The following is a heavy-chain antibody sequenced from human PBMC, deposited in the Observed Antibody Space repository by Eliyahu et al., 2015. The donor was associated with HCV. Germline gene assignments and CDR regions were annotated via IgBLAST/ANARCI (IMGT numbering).Heavy chain of an antibody. CDR3: ARDCGGGTHDGICWGVDY. J-gene: IGHJ4*02. V-gene: IGHV3-33*01. Sequence: QLQLVESGGGVVQPGRSLRXSCVASGFTFSXYGMHWVRQAPGKGLEWXAILWYEGNIKYYADSVKGRFTISRDNSKNTLYLQMSNLRAEDTAVYYCARDCGGGTHDGICWGVDYWGQGTLVTVSS. CDR1: GFTFSXYG. D-gene: IGHD2-8*01. CDR2: LWYEGNIK.